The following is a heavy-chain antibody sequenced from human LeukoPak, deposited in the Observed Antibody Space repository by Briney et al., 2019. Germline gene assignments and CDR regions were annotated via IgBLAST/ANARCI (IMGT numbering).Heavy chain of an antibody. J-gene: IGHJ4*02. CDR2: FDPEDGET. V-gene: IGHV1-24*01. D-gene: IGHD5-18*01. CDR3: ARDPTALATVDY. Sequence: ASVKVSCKVSGYTLTELSMHWVRQAPGKGLEWMGGFDPEDGETIYAQKFQGRVTMTRDTSISTAYMELSRLTSDDSAVYYCARDPTALATVDYWGQGTLVTVSS. CDR1: GYTLTELS.